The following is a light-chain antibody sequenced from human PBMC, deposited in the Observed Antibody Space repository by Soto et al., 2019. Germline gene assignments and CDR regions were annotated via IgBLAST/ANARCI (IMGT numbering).Light chain of an antibody. V-gene: IGKV1-39*01. CDR2: AAS. CDR3: QQYGSSGT. Sequence: DIQMTQSPSSLSASVGDRVTITCRASESISSYLNWYQQKPGKAPNLLIYAASSLQRGVPSRFSGSGSGTDFTLTISSLQSEDFAVYYCQQYGSSGTFGQGTRLEI. J-gene: IGKJ5*01. CDR1: ESISSY.